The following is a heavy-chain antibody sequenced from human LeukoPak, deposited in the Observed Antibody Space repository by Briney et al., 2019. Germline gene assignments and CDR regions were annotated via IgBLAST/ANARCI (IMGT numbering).Heavy chain of an antibody. CDR3: TTDPPTVVKA. D-gene: IGHD4-23*01. V-gene: IGHV3-23*01. Sequence: GGSLRLSCVVSGITLSNYGMSWVRQAPGKGLEWVAGISDRGGSTNYADSVKGRFTISRDNPKNTLYLQMNSLETEDTAVHYCTTDPPTVVKAWGQGTLVTVSS. CDR1: GITLSNYG. J-gene: IGHJ4*02. CDR2: ISDRGGST.